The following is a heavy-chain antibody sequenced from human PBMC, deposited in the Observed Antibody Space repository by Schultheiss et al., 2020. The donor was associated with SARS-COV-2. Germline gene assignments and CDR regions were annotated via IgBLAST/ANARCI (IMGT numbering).Heavy chain of an antibody. CDR2: INPNNGDT. CDR1: GYTFTAYW. Sequence: ASVKVSCKASGYTFTAYWMHWVRQAPGQGLEWMGWINPNNGDTNYAQNFQARVTISWDTSVSTAYMELSRLRSDDTAVYYCAKDIAINYYYGMDVWGQGTTVTVSS. D-gene: IGHD3-16*02. V-gene: IGHV1-2*02. CDR3: AKDIAINYYYGMDV. J-gene: IGHJ6*02.